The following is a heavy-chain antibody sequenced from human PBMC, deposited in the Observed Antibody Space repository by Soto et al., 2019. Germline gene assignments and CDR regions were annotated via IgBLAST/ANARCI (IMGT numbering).Heavy chain of an antibody. CDR3: ASQLYRIAASGTSSMDV. D-gene: IGHD6-13*01. V-gene: IGHV3-30-3*01. CDR2: ISYEGSNK. CDR1: GFTFSSYA. J-gene: IGHJ6*02. Sequence: QVQLVESGGGVVQPGRSLRLSCAASGFTFSSYAMHWVRQAPGKGLEWVAVISYEGSNKYYADSVKGRFTISRDNSKNTLYLQLNSLRAEDTAVYYCASQLYRIAASGTSSMDVWGQGTTVTVSS.